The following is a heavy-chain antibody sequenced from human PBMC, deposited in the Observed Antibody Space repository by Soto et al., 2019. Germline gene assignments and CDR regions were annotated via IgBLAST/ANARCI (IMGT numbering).Heavy chain of an antibody. CDR3: ARDIPSSKWSGYYWDVRLNWFDP. D-gene: IGHD3-3*01. CDR2: IKQDGSEK. J-gene: IGHJ5*02. CDR1: GFTFSSYW. V-gene: IGHV3-7*01. Sequence: GGSLRLSCAASGFTFSSYWMSWVRQAPGKGLEWVANIKQDGSEKYYVDSVKGRFTISRENAKNSLYLQMNSLRAEDTAVYYCARDIPSSKWSGYYWDVRLNWFDPWGQGTLVTVSS.